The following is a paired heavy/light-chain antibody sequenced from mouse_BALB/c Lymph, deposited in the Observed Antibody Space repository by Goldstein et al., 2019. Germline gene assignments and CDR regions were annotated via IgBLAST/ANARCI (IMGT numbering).Heavy chain of an antibody. V-gene: IGHV1S81*02. CDR2: INPSNGGT. D-gene: IGHD1-1*01. CDR1: GYTFTSYW. CDR3: TIWDYYTYAMDY. Sequence: QVQLQQPGAELVKPGASVKLSCKASGYTFTSYWMHWVKLRPGQGFEWIGEINPSNGGTNYNEKFKRKATLTVDKSSSTAYMQLSSLTSEDSAVYYCTIWDYYTYAMDYWGQGTSVTVSS. J-gene: IGHJ4*01.
Light chain of an antibody. Sequence: DVVMTQTPLTLSVTIGQPASISCKSSQSLLDSDGKTYLNWLLQRPGQSPKRLIYLVSKLDSGVPDRFTGSGSGTDFTLKISRVEAEDLGVYYCWQGTHFPRTFGGGTKLEIK. J-gene: IGKJ1*01. CDR1: QSLLDSDGKTY. CDR2: LVS. CDR3: WQGTHFPRT. V-gene: IGKV1-135*01.